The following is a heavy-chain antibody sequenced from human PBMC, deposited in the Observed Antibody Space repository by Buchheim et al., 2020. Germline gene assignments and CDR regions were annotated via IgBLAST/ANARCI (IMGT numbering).Heavy chain of an antibody. Sequence: QVQLQESGPGLVKPSQTLSLTCTVSGGSISSGDYYWSWIRQPPGKGLEWIGYIYYSGSTYYNPSLKSRVTISVEPSKNQFSLKLSSVTAADTAVYYCARDAGDIVATGDYYYYGMDVWGQGTT. CDR1: GGSISSGDYY. J-gene: IGHJ6*02. CDR3: ARDAGDIVATGDYYYYGMDV. CDR2: IYYSGST. V-gene: IGHV4-30-4*01. D-gene: IGHD5-12*01.